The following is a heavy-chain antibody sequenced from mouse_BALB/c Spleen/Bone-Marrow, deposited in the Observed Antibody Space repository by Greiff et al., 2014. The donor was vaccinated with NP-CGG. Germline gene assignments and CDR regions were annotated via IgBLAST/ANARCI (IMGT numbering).Heavy chain of an antibody. CDR1: GFTFSSFG. Sequence: EVQVVESGGGLVQPGGFRKLSCAASGFTFSSFGMHWVRQAPEKGLEWVAYISSGSSTIYYADTVMGRFTISRDNPKNTLFLQMTSLRSEDTAMYYCARSGSSSGYFDYWGQGTTLTVSS. CDR3: ARSGSSSGYFDY. J-gene: IGHJ2*01. CDR2: ISSGSSTI. V-gene: IGHV5-17*02. D-gene: IGHD1-1*01.